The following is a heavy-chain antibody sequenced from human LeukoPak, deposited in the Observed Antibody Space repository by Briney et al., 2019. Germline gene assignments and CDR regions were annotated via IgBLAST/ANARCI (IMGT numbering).Heavy chain of an antibody. CDR3: ARDRRWFITTGAMDV. J-gene: IGHJ6*02. CDR1: GYTFTSYG. V-gene: IGHV1-18*01. D-gene: IGHD3-22*01. CDR2: ISAYNGNT. Sequence: ASVKVSCTASGYTFTSYGISWVRQAPGQGLEWMGWISAYNGNTNYAQKLQGRVTMTTDTSTSTAYMELRSLRSDDTAVYYCARDRRWFITTGAMDVWGQGTTVTVSS.